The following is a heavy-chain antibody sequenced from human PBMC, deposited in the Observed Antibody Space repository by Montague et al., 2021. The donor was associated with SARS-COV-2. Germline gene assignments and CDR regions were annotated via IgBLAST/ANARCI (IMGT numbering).Heavy chain of an antibody. Sequence: TLSLTCSVSSGSISTGHHWSWIRQHPMKGLEWIGYIYYSGSTYYNPSFKGRVTISVDTAKNQFSLVLTAMTAADTAVYYCSRDHGQWFGELWGHGLDVWGQGTTVIVSS. J-gene: IGHJ6*02. CDR2: IYYSGST. CDR3: SRDHGQWFGELWGHGLDV. D-gene: IGHD3-10*01. V-gene: IGHV4-31*03. CDR1: SGSISTGHH.